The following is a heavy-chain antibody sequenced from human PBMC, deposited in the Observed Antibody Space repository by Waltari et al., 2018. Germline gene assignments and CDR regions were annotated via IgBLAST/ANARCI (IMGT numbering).Heavy chain of an antibody. D-gene: IGHD3-22*01. J-gene: IGHJ3*02. V-gene: IGHV1-69*05. CDR2: IIPIFGTA. CDR3: ARGNSSGYYLPAFDI. Sequence: PGQGLEWMGGIIPIFGTANYAQKFQGRVTITTDESTSTAYMELSSLRSEDTAVYYCARGNSSGYYLPAFDIWGQGTMVTVSS.